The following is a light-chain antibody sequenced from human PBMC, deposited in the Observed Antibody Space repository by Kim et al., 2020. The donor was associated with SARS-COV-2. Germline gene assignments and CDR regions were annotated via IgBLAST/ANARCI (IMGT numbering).Light chain of an antibody. CDR2: DAS. CDR3: QQYGSLPRT. Sequence: SPGERATLSGKASQSVSSAYLAWYQQKPGQAPRLLIYDASRRATGIPDRFSGSGSGTDFTLTISRLEPEDFAIYYCQQYGSLPRTFGQGTKVDIK. V-gene: IGKV3-20*01. J-gene: IGKJ1*01. CDR1: QSVSSAY.